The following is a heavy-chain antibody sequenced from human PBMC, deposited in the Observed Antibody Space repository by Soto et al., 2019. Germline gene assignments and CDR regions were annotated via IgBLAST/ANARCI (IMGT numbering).Heavy chain of an antibody. Sequence: QVQLVESGGGVVQAGGSLGLSCTASGFTFSTYGMHSVRQAPGKGPEWVAVMSHDGSHKAFLDSVKGRFIISRDNSKNTLYLQMNSLRPDDTAVYYCARLPRSGWDHYYYGMDVWGQGTTVIVSS. J-gene: IGHJ6*02. CDR3: ARLPRSGWDHYYYGMDV. D-gene: IGHD6-19*01. CDR2: MSHDGSHK. V-gene: IGHV3-30*03. CDR1: GFTFSTYG.